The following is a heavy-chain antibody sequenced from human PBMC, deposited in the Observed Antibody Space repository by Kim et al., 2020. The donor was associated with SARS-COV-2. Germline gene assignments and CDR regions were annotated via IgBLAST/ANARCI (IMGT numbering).Heavy chain of an antibody. CDR3: ARDYVWGSYRQLDY. D-gene: IGHD3-16*02. CDR2: IYSGGST. V-gene: IGHV3-53*01. CDR1: GFTVSSNY. J-gene: IGHJ4*02. Sequence: GGSLRLSCAASGFTVSSNYMSWVRQAPGKGLEWVSVIYSGGSTYYADSVKGRFTISRDNSKNTLYLQMNSLRAEDTAVYYCARDYVWGSYRQLDYWGQGTLVTVSS.